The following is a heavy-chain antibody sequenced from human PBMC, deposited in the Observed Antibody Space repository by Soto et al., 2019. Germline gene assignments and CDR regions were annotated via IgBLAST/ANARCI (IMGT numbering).Heavy chain of an antibody. V-gene: IGHV3-64*01. D-gene: IGHD5-18*01. J-gene: IGHJ4*02. CDR3: ARALRYSYEY. Sequence: EVPLVESGGGLVQPGGSLRLSCAASGFTFSSYAMHWVRQAPGKGLEYVSTISSNGGSTYYANSVKGRFTISRDNSKTTLYLQMGSLRAEDMAVYYCARALRYSYEYWGQGTLVTVSS. CDR1: GFTFSSYA. CDR2: ISSNGGST.